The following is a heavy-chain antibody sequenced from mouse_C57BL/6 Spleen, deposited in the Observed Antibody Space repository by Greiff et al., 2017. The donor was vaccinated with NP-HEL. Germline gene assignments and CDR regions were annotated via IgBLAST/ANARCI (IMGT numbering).Heavy chain of an antibody. CDR2: INPNNGGT. J-gene: IGHJ3*01. CDR3: ARDDYDVDWFAY. Sequence: VQLQQSGPELVKPGASVKMSCKASGYTFTDYNMHWVKQSHGKSLEWIGYINPNNGGTSYNQKFKGKATLTVNKSSSPAYMELRSLTSEDSAVYYCARDDYDVDWFAYWGQGTLVTVSA. V-gene: IGHV1-22*01. D-gene: IGHD2-4*01. CDR1: GYTFTDYN.